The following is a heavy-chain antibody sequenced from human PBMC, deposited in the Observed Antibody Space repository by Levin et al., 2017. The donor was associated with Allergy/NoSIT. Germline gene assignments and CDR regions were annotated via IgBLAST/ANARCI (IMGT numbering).Heavy chain of an antibody. V-gene: IGHV3-11*01. J-gene: IGHJ4*02. Sequence: LSLTCAASGFTFSDYYMSWIRQAPGKGLEWVSYISSSGSTIYYADSVKGRFTISRDNAKNSLYLQMNSLRAEDTAVYYCASRSRWYYFDYWGQGTLVTVSS. CDR3: ASRSRWYYFDY. D-gene: IGHD4-23*01. CDR1: GFTFSDYY. CDR2: ISSSGSTI.